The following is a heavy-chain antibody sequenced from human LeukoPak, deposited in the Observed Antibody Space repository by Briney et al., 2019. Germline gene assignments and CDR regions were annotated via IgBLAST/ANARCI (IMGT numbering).Heavy chain of an antibody. V-gene: IGHV3-30*02. CDR1: GFTFSSYG. Sequence: GGSLRLSCAASGFTFSSYGMHWVRQAPGKGLEWVAFIRYDGSNKYYADSVKGRFTISRDNSKNTLYLQMNRLRAEDTAVYYCAKDYCSSTSCYSGWFDPWGQGTLVTVSS. J-gene: IGHJ5*02. CDR2: IRYDGSNK. D-gene: IGHD2-2*01. CDR3: AKDYCSSTSCYSGWFDP.